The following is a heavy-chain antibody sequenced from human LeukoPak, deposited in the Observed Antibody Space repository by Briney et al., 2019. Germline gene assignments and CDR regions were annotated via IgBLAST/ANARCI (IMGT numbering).Heavy chain of an antibody. Sequence: PSETLSLTCTVSGVSISNYYWSWIRQPAGKGLEWIGRIHSSGSTNYNPSLKSRVTISVDKSKNQFSLRLSSVIAADTAVYFCARDRCEGYCTSFDSWGQGTLVTVSS. D-gene: IGHD2-8*01. CDR2: IHSSGST. CDR1: GVSISNYY. CDR3: ARDRCEGYCTSFDS. J-gene: IGHJ5*01. V-gene: IGHV4-4*07.